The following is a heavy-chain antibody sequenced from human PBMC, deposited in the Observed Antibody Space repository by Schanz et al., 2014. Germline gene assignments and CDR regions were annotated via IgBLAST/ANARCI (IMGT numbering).Heavy chain of an antibody. J-gene: IGHJ6*02. Sequence: QVQLVQSGAEVTKAGASVKVSCKVSGYTLSKLSIHWVRQAPGKGLEWMGGLDLEDGEIVYAEQLKGRVTMTEDTSTDTAYIELSSLRSQDTAVYYCATAEDASGSYGLPACGVWGQGTTVIVSS. D-gene: IGHD3-10*01. CDR1: GYTLSKLS. V-gene: IGHV1-24*01. CDR3: ATAEDASGSYGLPACGV. CDR2: LDLEDGEI.